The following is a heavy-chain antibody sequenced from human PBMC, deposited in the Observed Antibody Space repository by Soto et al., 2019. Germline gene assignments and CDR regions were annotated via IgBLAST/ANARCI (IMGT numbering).Heavy chain of an antibody. D-gene: IGHD3-10*01. CDR1: GFSLNTGGVG. J-gene: IGHJ5*02. CDR2: IYWDDDK. Sequence: QITLKESGPTLVKPTQTLTLTCSFYGFSLNTGGVGVAWIRQPPGKALEWLGIIYWDDDKHYSPSLKTRLTITKDTSKNQVVLTMTNMDPVDTATYYCGHSVVRFFMRAKYLDWLDPWGQGTLVTVSS. CDR3: GHSVVRFFMRAKYLDWLDP. V-gene: IGHV2-5*02.